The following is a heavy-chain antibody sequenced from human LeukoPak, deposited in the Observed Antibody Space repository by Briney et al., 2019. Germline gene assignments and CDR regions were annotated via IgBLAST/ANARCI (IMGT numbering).Heavy chain of an antibody. Sequence: GGSLRLSCAASGFSFHYYAMHWVRQAPGKGLEWVAVISYDGTNEYYADSVKGRLTISRDNSKNTLYMQVSSLRPEDTAVYYCARPIDNGSGSYYFPYWGQGTLVTVSS. CDR1: GFSFHYYA. J-gene: IGHJ4*02. CDR3: ARPIDNGSGSYYFPY. CDR2: ISYDGTNE. D-gene: IGHD3-10*01. V-gene: IGHV3-30-3*01.